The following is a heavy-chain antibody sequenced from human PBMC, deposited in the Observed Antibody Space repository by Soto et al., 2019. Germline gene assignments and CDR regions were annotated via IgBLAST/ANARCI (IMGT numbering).Heavy chain of an antibody. D-gene: IGHD2-21*02. Sequence: SETLSLTCAVYGGSFSGYYWSWIRQPPGKGLEWIGEINHSGSTNYNPSLKSRVTISVDTSKNQFSLKLSSVTAADTAVYYCASLVDAYCGGDCYDSDAFDIWGQGTMVTVSS. V-gene: IGHV4-34*01. CDR2: INHSGST. CDR1: GGSFSGYY. J-gene: IGHJ3*02. CDR3: ASLVDAYCGGDCYDSDAFDI.